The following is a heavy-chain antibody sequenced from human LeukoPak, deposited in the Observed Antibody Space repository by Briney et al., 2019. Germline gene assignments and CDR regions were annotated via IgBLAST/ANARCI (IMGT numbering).Heavy chain of an antibody. V-gene: IGHV4-34*01. Sequence: SETLSLTCAVYGGSFSGYYWSWIRQPPGKGLDWIGEINHSGSTNYNPSLKSRVTISVDTSKNQFSLKLSSVTAADTAVYYCASFGVDYSSSSRGKGAFDNWGQGTLVTVSS. CDR1: GGSFSGYY. CDR3: ASFGVDYSSSSRGKGAFDN. D-gene: IGHD6-6*01. CDR2: INHSGST. J-gene: IGHJ4*02.